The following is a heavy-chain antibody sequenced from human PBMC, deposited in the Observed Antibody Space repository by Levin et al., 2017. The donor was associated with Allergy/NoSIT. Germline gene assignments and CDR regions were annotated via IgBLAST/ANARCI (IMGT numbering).Heavy chain of an antibody. CDR2: ISWNSGSI. V-gene: IGHV3-9*01. J-gene: IGHJ3*02. CDR1: GFTFDDYA. D-gene: IGHD3-10*01. Sequence: LSLTCAASGFTFDDYAMHWVRQAPGKGLEWVSGISWNSGSIGYADSVKGRFTISRDNAMNSLYLQMNSLRTEDTALYYCARDNIGLPDAFDIWGQGTMVIVSS. CDR3: ARDNIGLPDAFDI.